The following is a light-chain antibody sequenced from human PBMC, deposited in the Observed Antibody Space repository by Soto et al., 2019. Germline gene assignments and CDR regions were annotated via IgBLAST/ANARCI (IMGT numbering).Light chain of an antibody. CDR2: KAS. V-gene: IGKV1-5*03. CDR3: QQCNRYPIT. CDR1: QSISTW. Sequence: EIQMTQFTYTLSACVGDDVSLTCRASQSISTWLAWYQQKPGKAPKLLIYKASSLESGVPSRFSGSGSGTEFTLTITSLQPDDSATYYCQQCNRYPITFGQGTRLEI. J-gene: IGKJ5*01.